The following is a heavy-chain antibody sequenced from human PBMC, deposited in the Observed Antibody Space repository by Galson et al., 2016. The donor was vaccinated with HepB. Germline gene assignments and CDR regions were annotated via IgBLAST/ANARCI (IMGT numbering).Heavy chain of an antibody. CDR1: KYTFTVYY. Sequence: SVKVSCKASKYTFTVYYIHWVRQAPGQGLEWMGWISPNSGGTNYAQKFQGRVTMTRDTSITTAYMELSSQRSDDTAVYYCAREAAPGDDYSLAYWGQGTLVTVSS. D-gene: IGHD4-11*01. CDR3: AREAAPGDDYSLAY. J-gene: IGHJ4*02. CDR2: ISPNSGGT. V-gene: IGHV1-2*02.